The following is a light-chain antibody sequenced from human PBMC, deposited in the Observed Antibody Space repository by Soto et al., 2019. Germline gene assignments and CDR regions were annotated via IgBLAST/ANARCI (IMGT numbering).Light chain of an antibody. CDR1: SSDIGDSNF. CDR2: DVS. CDR3: SSCTSTTTVRFV. V-gene: IGLV2-14*01. J-gene: IGLJ1*01. Sequence: QSALAQPASVSGSPGQSITISCTGTSSDIGDSNFVSWYQHHPGKAPKLLIYDVSDRPSRISSRFSGSKSANTASLTISGLQAEDEALYYCSSCTSTTTVRFVFGTGTKLTVL.